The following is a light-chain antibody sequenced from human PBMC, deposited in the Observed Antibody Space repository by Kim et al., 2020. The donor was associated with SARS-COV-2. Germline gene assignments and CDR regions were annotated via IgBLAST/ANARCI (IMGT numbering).Light chain of an antibody. CDR3: LRYETSSWT. CDR1: VTIDMNC. V-gene: IGKV3-20*01. J-gene: IGKJ1*01. CDR2: GTI. Sequence: SPGDRVTPSCRASVTIDMNCLAWYQQRPGPAPRLLIYGTITRAPGIPDRCRGGGSLTDFTLTPTTVWPEDFAVYYCLRYETSSWTFGQGAQVDSK.